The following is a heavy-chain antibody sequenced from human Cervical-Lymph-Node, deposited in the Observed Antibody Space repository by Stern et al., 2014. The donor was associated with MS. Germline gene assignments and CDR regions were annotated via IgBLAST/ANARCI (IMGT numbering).Heavy chain of an antibody. D-gene: IGHD1-26*01. Sequence: VHLVESGGGLEQPGRSQRLSCAASGFIFDDYAMHWVRQAPGKGLAWVAGLSWNSGTIGYAESVKGRFTISRDNARKSLYLQMNSLRAEDTALYYCVKSMGATYYYYAMDVWGQGTTVIVSS. CDR2: LSWNSGTI. V-gene: IGHV3-9*01. CDR1: GFIFDDYA. J-gene: IGHJ6*02. CDR3: VKSMGATYYYYAMDV.